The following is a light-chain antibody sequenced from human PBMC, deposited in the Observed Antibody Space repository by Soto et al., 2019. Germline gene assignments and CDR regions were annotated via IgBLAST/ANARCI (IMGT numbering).Light chain of an antibody. V-gene: IGLV2-8*01. Sequence: QSGLTQPRSACGSRGQSVTISCTGTKNDIGVYDFVSWYQHHPGKARRLIIYEVVQRPSGVPDRFSGSKSGNTASLTVSGLQAADEPHYFCQPHPGSKPYVFGSGTKVTVL. CDR2: EVV. CDR1: KNDIGVYDF. J-gene: IGLJ1*01. CDR3: QPHPGSKPYV.